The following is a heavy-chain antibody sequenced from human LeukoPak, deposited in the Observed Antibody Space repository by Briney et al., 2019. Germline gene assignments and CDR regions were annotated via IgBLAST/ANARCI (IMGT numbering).Heavy chain of an antibody. CDR3: AREERIAAAGTFDY. D-gene: IGHD6-13*01. V-gene: IGHV4-39*07. CDR2: IYYSGST. CDR1: GGSISSSSYY. Sequence: SETLSLTCTVSGGSISSSSYYWGWIRQPPGKGLEWIGSIYYSGSTYYNPSLKSRVTISVDTSKNQFSLKLSSVTAADTAVYYCAREERIAAAGTFDYWGQGTLVTVSS. J-gene: IGHJ4*02.